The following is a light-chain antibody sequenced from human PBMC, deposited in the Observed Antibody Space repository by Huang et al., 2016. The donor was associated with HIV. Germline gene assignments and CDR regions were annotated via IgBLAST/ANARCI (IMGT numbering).Light chain of an antibody. CDR1: QSVSSSY. CDR3: QQYGGSPWT. J-gene: IGKJ1*01. V-gene: IGKV3-20*01. Sequence: EIVLTQSPGTLSLSPGERATLSCRASQSVSSSYLAWYQQKPGQAPRLLIYGASSRATGIPDRFSCSGSGTDFTLTIGRLEPEDFAVYSCQQYGGSPWTFGQGTKVEIK. CDR2: GAS.